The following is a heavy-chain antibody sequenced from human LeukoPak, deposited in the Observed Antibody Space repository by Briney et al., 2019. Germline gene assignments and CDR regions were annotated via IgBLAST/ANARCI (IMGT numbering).Heavy chain of an antibody. CDR1: GLTFSAYA. Sequence: GGYLRLSCEASGLTFSAYAVTWVRHAPGKGLEWVSSIGSDNKSHYSESVKGRFAISRDNSRSIVFLQLNSLRAEDTALYYCARDLHYYGAMDVWGQGTTVYVSS. J-gene: IGHJ6*02. V-gene: IGHV3-23*01. CDR3: ARDLHYYGAMDV. CDR2: IGSDNKS. D-gene: IGHD3-10*01.